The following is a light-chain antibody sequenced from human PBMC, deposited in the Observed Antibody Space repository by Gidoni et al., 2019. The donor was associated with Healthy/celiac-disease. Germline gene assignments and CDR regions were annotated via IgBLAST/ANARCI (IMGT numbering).Light chain of an antibody. J-gene: IGKJ4*01. Sequence: DSGITQTPDTMAVPLGERATINCKSSQSVLYSSNNMNYVAWCQQKPGQPPKRLIYWESTRESGVPDRFSGSGSGTDVPLTICSLQAEDVAVYYCQQYYSTLLTFGGGTKVEIK. CDR2: WES. CDR3: QQYYSTLLT. V-gene: IGKV4-1*01. CDR1: QSVLYSSNNMNY.